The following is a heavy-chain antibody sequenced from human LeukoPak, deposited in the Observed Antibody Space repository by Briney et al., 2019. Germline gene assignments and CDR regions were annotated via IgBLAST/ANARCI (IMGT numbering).Heavy chain of an antibody. CDR2: IYHSGTT. J-gene: IGHJ3*02. CDR1: GYSISSGYF. V-gene: IGHV4-38-2*02. Sequence: PSETLSLTCTVSGYSISSGYFGAWIRQPPWQGLEWIGSIYHSGTTYYNPSLKSRVTLSVDTSNNHFSLKLSSVTAADTAVYYCARVDYDSSGYYPGAFDIWGQGTMVTVSS. D-gene: IGHD3-22*01. CDR3: ARVDYDSSGYYPGAFDI.